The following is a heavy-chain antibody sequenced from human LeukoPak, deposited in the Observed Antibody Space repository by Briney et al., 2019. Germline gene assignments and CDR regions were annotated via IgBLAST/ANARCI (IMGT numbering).Heavy chain of an antibody. CDR2: ISTTGGTT. CDR1: GFIFSSYA. J-gene: IGHJ6*03. V-gene: IGHV3-23*01. CDR3: AKNGDRGAYCSGGTCYPCYYYYMDV. Sequence: GGSLRLSCAASGFIFSSYAMSWVRQAPGKGLEWVSAISTTGGTTYYADSVGGRFTISRDNSRNTRYLQMNRLRAEDTAIYYCAKNGDRGAYCSGGTCYPCYYYYMDVWGKGTTVTISS. D-gene: IGHD2-15*01.